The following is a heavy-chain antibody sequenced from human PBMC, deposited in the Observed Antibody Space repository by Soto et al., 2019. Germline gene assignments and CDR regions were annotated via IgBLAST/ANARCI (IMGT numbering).Heavy chain of an antibody. V-gene: IGHV3-48*03. Sequence: GGSLRLSCSASGFTFSSYEMNLSRQAPGKGLEWVPYISDSGRTIYYADSVKGRFTVSRDDAQNSVYLQMDSLRAEDTAVYYCARDLLHYDFWSGYSAYFYYGMDVWGPGTTVTVSS. J-gene: IGHJ6*02. D-gene: IGHD3-3*01. CDR2: ISDSGRTI. CDR1: GFTFSSYE. CDR3: ARDLLHYDFWSGYSAYFYYGMDV.